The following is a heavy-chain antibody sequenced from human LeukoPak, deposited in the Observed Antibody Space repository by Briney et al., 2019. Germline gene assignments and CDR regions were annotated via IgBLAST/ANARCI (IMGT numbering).Heavy chain of an antibody. Sequence: GRSLRLSCAASGFTFSTYGMHWVRQAPGKGLEWVAVVSSDGSNKYYADSVKGRFTISRDNSQNTLSLQMNSLRAEDTAVYYCAKDTSGNYFFDYWGQGTLVTVSS. D-gene: IGHD1-26*01. J-gene: IGHJ4*02. CDR2: VSSDGSNK. CDR3: AKDTSGNYFFDY. V-gene: IGHV3-30*18. CDR1: GFTFSTYG.